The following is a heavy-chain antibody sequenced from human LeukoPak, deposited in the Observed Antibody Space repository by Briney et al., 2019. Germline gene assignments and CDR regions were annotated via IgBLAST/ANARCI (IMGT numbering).Heavy chain of an antibody. CDR1: GFTFSTFD. J-gene: IGHJ6*02. CDR2: ISDSGGST. CDR3: ASQLTYYDFWSGLVARYYYYGMDV. Sequence: GGSLRLSCTASGFTFSTFDMTWVRQSPGKGLEWVSGISDSGGSTYYADSVKGRFTISRDNSKNTLYLQMNSLRAEDTAVYYCASQLTYYDFWSGLVARYYYYGMDVWGQGTTVTVSS. V-gene: IGHV3-23*01. D-gene: IGHD3-3*01.